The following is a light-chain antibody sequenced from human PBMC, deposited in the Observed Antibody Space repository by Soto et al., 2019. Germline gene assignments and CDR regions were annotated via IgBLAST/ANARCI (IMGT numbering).Light chain of an antibody. V-gene: IGKV3-20*01. Sequence: EIVLTQSTGTLSLSPGERATLSCRASQSVSSSYLAWYQQKPGQAPRLLIYGTSSMATGIPDRFSGSGSGTDFTLTISRLEPEDFAVYYCQHYGTSSPCTFGQGTKLDIK. CDR3: QHYGTSSPCT. J-gene: IGKJ2*02. CDR1: QSVSSSY. CDR2: GTS.